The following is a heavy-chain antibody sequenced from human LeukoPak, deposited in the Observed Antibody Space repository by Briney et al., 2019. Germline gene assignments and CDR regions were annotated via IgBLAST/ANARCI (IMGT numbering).Heavy chain of an antibody. CDR3: ARAPTEDYGGNEMFDY. V-gene: IGHV3-21*01. D-gene: IGHD4-23*01. J-gene: IGHJ4*02. CDR1: GFTFSRYS. Sequence: GGSLRLSCAASGFTFSRYSMHWVRQAPGKGLEWVSSICSSSSYIYYADSVKGRFTITIDNAKNTLYLQMNSLSAEDTAVYYCARAPTEDYGGNEMFDYWGQGTLVTVSS. CDR2: ICSSSSYI.